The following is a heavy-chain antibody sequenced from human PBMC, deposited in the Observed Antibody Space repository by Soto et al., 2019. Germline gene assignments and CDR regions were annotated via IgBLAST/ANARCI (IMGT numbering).Heavy chain of an antibody. CDR3: ASAVNRSNVVVPAAPTYYYYGMDV. D-gene: IGHD2-2*01. V-gene: IGHV1-69*01. Sequence: QVQLVQSGAEVKKPGSSVKVSCKASGGTFSSYAISWVRQAPGQGLEWMGGIIPIFGTANYAQKFQGRVTITADESTSTAYMELSSLRSEDTAVYYCASAVNRSNVVVPAAPTYYYYGMDVWGQGTTVTVSS. CDR1: GGTFSSYA. CDR2: IIPIFGTA. J-gene: IGHJ6*02.